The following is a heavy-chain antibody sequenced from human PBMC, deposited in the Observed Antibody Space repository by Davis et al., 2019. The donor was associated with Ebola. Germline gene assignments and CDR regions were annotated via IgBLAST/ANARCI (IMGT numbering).Heavy chain of an antibody. D-gene: IGHD4-17*01. CDR3: ARDLVSDDYGDYYLGY. J-gene: IGHJ4*02. CDR1: GGSFSGYY. CDR2: IYYSGST. Sequence: MPSETLSLTCAVYGGSFSGYYWSWIRQPPGKGLEWIGYIYYSGSTNYNPSLKSRVTISVDTSKNQFSLKLSSVTAADTAVYYYARDLVSDDYGDYYLGYWGQGTLVTVSS. V-gene: IGHV4-59*12.